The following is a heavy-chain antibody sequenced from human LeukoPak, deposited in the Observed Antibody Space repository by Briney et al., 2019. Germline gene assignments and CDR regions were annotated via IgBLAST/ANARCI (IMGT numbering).Heavy chain of an antibody. D-gene: IGHD3-22*01. CDR1: GGSITSYY. V-gene: IGHV4-59*08. CDR2: IYYSGST. CDR3: ASGRLYYYDSSGYYYEAFDI. Sequence: PSETLSLTCTVSGGSITSYYWSWIRQPPGKGLEWIGYIYYSGSTNYNPSLKSRVTISVDTSKNQFSLKLSSVTAADTAVYYCASGRLYYYDSSGYYYEAFDIWGQGTMVTVSS. J-gene: IGHJ3*02.